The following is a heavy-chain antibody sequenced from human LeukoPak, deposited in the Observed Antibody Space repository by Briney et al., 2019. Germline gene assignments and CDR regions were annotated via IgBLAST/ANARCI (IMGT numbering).Heavy chain of an antibody. V-gene: IGHV3-21*01. CDR3: ARSNFSPRFYDFWSGYSPQIVFDY. D-gene: IGHD3-3*01. J-gene: IGHJ4*02. CDR2: ISSSSSYI. CDR1: GFTFSSYS. Sequence: GGSLRLPCAASGFTFSSYSMNWVRQAPGKGLEWVSSISSSSSYIYYADSVKGRFTISRDNAKNSLYLQMNSLRAEDTAVYYCARSNFSPRFYDFWSGYSPQIVFDYWGQGTLVTVSS.